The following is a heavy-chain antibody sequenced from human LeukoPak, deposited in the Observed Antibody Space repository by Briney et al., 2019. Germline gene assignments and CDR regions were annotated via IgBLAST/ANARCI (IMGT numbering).Heavy chain of an antibody. Sequence: ASVKVSCKASGYTFTGYYMHWVPQAPGPXXXXVGWITPNSGGTNYAQKFQGRVTMTRDTSISTAYMELSRLRSDDTAVYHCARASVILNYYGSGSSLGYWGQGTLVTVSS. CDR3: ARASVILNYYGSGSSLGY. D-gene: IGHD3-10*01. J-gene: IGHJ4*02. V-gene: IGHV1-2*02. CDR2: ITPNSGGT. CDR1: GYTFTGYY.